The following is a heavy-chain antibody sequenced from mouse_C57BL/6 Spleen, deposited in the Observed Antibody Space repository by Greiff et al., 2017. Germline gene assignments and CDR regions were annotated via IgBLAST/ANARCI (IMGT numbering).Heavy chain of an antibody. CDR1: GYTFTSYW. CDR2: IDPSDSYT. V-gene: IGHV1-69*01. D-gene: IGHD3-2*02. J-gene: IGHJ2*01. CDR3: ARGALDSSRDY. Sequence: VQLQQPGAELVMPGASVKLSCKASGYTFTSYWMHWVKQRPGQGLEWIGEIDPSDSYTNYNQKFKGKSTLTVDKSSSTAYMQLSSLTSEDSAIYYCARGALDSSRDYWGQGTTVTVSS.